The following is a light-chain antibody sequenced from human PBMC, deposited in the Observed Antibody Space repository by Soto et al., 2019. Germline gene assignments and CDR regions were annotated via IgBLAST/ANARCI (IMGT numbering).Light chain of an antibody. CDR1: QYISTW. CDR2: DAS. J-gene: IGKJ3*01. CDR3: QEFSSYVFT. Sequence: DIQMTQSPSTLSASVGDRVTITCRASQYISTWLAWYQQKPGKAPRLLIYDASNLKSGVPPRFSGSGSGTEFTLTINSLHPDDFATYYCQEFSSYVFTFGPGTKVDIK. V-gene: IGKV1-5*01.